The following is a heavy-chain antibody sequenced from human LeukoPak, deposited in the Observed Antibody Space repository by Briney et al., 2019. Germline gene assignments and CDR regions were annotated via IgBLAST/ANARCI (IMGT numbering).Heavy chain of an antibody. V-gene: IGHV3-66*01. CDR3: ARDIVVVPAAPYYGMDV. D-gene: IGHD2-2*01. CDR2: IYSGGST. J-gene: IGHJ6*02. CDR1: GFTVSSNY. Sequence: GGSLRLSCAASGFTVSSNYMSWVRQAPGKGLEWVSVIYSGGSTYYADSVKGRFTISRDNSRNTLYLQMNSLRAEDTAVYYCARDIVVVPAAPYYGMDVWGQGTTVTVSS.